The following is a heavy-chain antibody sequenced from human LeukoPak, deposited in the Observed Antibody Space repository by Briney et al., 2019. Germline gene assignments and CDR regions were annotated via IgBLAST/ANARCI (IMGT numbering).Heavy chain of an antibody. CDR2: IYYSGST. CDR3: ARYYYGSGGYYMDY. D-gene: IGHD3-10*01. J-gene: IGHJ4*02. V-gene: IGHV4-59*01. CDR1: GGSISSYY. Sequence: PSETLSLTCTVSGGSISSYYWSWIRQPPGKGLEWIGYIYYSGSTNYNPSLKSRVTISVDTSKNQFSLKPSSVTAADTAVYYCARYYYGSGGYYMDYWGQGALVTVSS.